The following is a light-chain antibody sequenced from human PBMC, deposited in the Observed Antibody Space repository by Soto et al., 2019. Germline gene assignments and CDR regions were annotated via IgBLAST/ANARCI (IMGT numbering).Light chain of an antibody. CDR1: QNLSHNR. CDR3: QQHDTSPGT. V-gene: IGKV3-20*01. CDR2: SSS. J-gene: IGKJ1*01. Sequence: DIVLTQSPGTLSLSPGRRATLSCRASQNLSHNRLPWYQQKPGQAPRLLIYSSSSRTAGTPDRCSGSGTGTDFILTISGLEPEDFAVYFRQQHDTSPGTFGQGTKVEIK.